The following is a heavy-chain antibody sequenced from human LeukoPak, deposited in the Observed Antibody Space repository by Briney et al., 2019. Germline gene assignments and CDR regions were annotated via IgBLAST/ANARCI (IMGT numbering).Heavy chain of an antibody. Sequence: SETLSLTCTVSRGSISSYYWSWIRQPPGKGLEWIGYIYYSGSTYYNPSLKSRVTISVDTSKNQFSLKLSSVTAADTAVYYCAGDPFNRGGGPWGQGTLVTVSS. J-gene: IGHJ5*02. CDR2: IYYSGST. CDR1: RGSISSYY. D-gene: IGHD3-10*01. CDR3: AGDPFNRGGGP. V-gene: IGHV4-59*06.